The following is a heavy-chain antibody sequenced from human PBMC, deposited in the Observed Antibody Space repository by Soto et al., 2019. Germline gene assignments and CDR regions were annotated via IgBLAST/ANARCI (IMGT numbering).Heavy chain of an antibody. CDR1: GFTFSSYG. Sequence: QVQLVESGGGVVQPGRSLRLSCAASGFTFSSYGMHWVRQAPGKGLEWVAVIWYDGSNKYYADSMKGRFTISRDNSKNTLYLQMNSLRAEDTAVYYCARDKWIAVAALRGYYYYGMDVWGQGTTVTVSS. V-gene: IGHV3-33*01. J-gene: IGHJ6*02. CDR2: IWYDGSNK. D-gene: IGHD6-19*01. CDR3: ARDKWIAVAALRGYYYYGMDV.